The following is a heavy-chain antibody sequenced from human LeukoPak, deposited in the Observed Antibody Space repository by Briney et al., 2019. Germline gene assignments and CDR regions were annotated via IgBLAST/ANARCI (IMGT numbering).Heavy chain of an antibody. CDR1: GGSFSGYY. CDR2: INHSGST. V-gene: IGHV4-34*01. Sequence: SETLSLTCAVYGGSFSGYYWSWIRQPPGKGLEWIGEINHSGSTNYNPSLKSRVTISVDTSKNQFSLKLSSVTAADTAVYYCARGGRPGVDYWGQGTLSPSPQ. CDR3: ARGGRPGVDY. D-gene: IGHD6-25*01. J-gene: IGHJ4*02.